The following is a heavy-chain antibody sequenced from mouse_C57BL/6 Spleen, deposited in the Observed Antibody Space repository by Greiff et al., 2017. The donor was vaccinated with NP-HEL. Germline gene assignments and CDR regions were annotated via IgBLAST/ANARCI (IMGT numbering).Heavy chain of an antibody. CDR3: ARPDGYYYAMDY. D-gene: IGHD2-3*01. CDR1: GFTFSDYG. CDR2: ISSGRSTI. V-gene: IGHV5-17*01. J-gene: IGHJ4*01. Sequence: EVKLVESGGGLVKPGGSLKLSCAASGFTFSDYGMHWVRQAPEKGLEWVAYISSGRSTIYYADTVKGRFTISRDNAKNTLFLQMTSLRSEDTAMYYCARPDGYYYAMDYWGQGTSVTVSS.